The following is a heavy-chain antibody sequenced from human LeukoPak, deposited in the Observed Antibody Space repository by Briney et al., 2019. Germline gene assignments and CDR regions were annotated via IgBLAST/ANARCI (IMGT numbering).Heavy chain of an antibody. V-gene: IGHV3-21*01. CDR1: GFTFSNAW. CDR2: ISSGSSYI. J-gene: IGHJ1*01. CDR3: ARGSYYDILTGQPASFHH. D-gene: IGHD3-9*01. Sequence: GGSLRLSCAASGFTFSNAWMNWVRQAPGKGLEWVSSISSGSSYIYYADSGKGRFTISRDNAKNSLHLQMNSLRDEDTAVYYCARGSYYDILTGQPASFHHWGQGTLVTVSS.